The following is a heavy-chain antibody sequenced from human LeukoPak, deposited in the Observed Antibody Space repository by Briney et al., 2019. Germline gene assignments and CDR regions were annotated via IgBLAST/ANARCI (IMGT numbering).Heavy chain of an antibody. CDR3: ARDGRGVGDTAFDY. Sequence: GGSLRVSCVASGFTFSNYEMNWVRQAPGKGLEWVSFVSHTSDFIYYADSVKGRFTISRDNAKNSLYLQMNSLRAEDTAVYYCARDGRGVGDTAFDYWGQGTLVTVSS. CDR2: VSHTSDFI. J-gene: IGHJ4*02. D-gene: IGHD1-26*01. CDR1: GFTFSNYE. V-gene: IGHV3-48*03.